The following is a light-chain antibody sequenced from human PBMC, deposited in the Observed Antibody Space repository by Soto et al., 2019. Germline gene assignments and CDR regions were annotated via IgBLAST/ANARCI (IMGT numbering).Light chain of an antibody. J-gene: IGKJ5*01. Sequence: DIRLTPTPSTLGASIGAAVTVTCRASQTISRWLAWYQQRPGRAPKLLIYDASTLESGVPSRCSGSGSETEFTLTISRLQPDDFATYYCHSRAFGQGTRLEIK. CDR1: QTISRW. V-gene: IGKV1-5*01. CDR3: HSRA. CDR2: DAS.